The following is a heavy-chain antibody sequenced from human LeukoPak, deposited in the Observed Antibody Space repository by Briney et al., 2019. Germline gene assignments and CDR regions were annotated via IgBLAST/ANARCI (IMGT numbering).Heavy chain of an antibody. V-gene: IGHV3-33*01. Sequence: PGRSLRLSCAASGFTFSSYGMHWVRQAPGKGLGWVAVIWYDGSNKYYADSVKGRFTISRDNSKNTLYLQMNSLRAEDTAVYYCARDAESNRGSGSPLDYWGQGTLVTVSS. CDR2: IWYDGSNK. CDR3: ARDAESNRGSGSPLDY. CDR1: GFTFSSYG. J-gene: IGHJ4*02. D-gene: IGHD3-10*01.